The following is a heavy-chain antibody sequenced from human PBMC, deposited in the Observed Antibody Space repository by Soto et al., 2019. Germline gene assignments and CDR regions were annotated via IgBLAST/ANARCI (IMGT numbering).Heavy chain of an antibody. CDR1: GFTFSTYD. CDR2: ISRGGSGI. V-gene: IGHV3-48*02. D-gene: IGHD2-21*01. J-gene: IGHJ6*02. Sequence: GGSLRLSCAASGFTFSTYDMNWVRQAPGKGLEWLSYISRGGSGISYADSVRGRFTISRDNAKNSLYLQMNSLINDDTGVYYCARDSDYVMDVWGQGTTVTFSS. CDR3: ARDSDYVMDV.